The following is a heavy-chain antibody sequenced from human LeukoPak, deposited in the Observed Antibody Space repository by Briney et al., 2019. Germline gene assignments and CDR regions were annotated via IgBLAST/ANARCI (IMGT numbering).Heavy chain of an antibody. CDR2: IYYSGST. D-gene: IGHD5-24*01. V-gene: IGHV4-59*01. CDR3: AREEVVDGYKFLDY. J-gene: IGHJ4*02. CDR1: GGSISSYY. Sequence: SETLSLTCTVCGGSISSYYWSWIRQPPGKGREGVGYIYYSGSTNYNPSLKRRVTISGDTSKNQFSLKLSSVTAADTAVYYCAREEVVDGYKFLDYWGQGTLVTVSS.